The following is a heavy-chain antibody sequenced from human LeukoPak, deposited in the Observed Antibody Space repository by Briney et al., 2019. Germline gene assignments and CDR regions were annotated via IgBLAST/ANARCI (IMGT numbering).Heavy chain of an antibody. CDR3: ASSSYYDILTGYFPYYFDY. D-gene: IGHD3-9*01. V-gene: IGHV4-30-2*01. J-gene: IGHJ4*02. CDR1: GDSISSGAYS. Sequence: SQSLSLTCAVSGDSISSGAYSWSWIRQPPGKGLEWIGYISHSGSTYYNPSLKSRVTMSVDRSKNQFSLKLSSVTAADTAVYYCASSSYYDILTGYFPYYFDYWGQGTLVTFSS. CDR2: ISHSGST.